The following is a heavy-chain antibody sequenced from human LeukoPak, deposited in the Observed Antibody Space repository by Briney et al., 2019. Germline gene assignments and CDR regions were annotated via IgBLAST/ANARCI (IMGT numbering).Heavy chain of an antibody. V-gene: IGHV4-4*02. D-gene: IGHD6-13*01. CDR1: GGSISSSNW. CDR2: IYHSGST. J-gene: IGHJ5*02. CDR3: ARSAAAEDSMVDP. Sequence: PSETLSLTCAVSGGSISSSNWWSWVRQPPGKGLEWIGEIYHSGSTNYNPSLKSRVTISVDKSKNQFSLKLSSVTAADTVVYYCARSAAAEDSMVDPWGQGTLVTVSS.